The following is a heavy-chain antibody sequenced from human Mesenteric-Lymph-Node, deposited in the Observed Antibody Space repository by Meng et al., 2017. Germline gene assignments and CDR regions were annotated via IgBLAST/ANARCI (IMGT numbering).Heavy chain of an antibody. V-gene: IGHV3-21*01. D-gene: IGHD3-22*01. Sequence: GESLKISCAASGFTFSSYSMNWVRQAPGKGLEWVSSISSSSSYIYYADSVKGRFTISRDNAKNSLYLQMNSLRAEDTAEYYCARAPQQIVGVIRYYYYGIDVWGQGTTVTVSS. J-gene: IGHJ6*02. CDR3: ARAPQQIVGVIRYYYYGIDV. CDR2: ISSSSSYI. CDR1: GFTFSSYS.